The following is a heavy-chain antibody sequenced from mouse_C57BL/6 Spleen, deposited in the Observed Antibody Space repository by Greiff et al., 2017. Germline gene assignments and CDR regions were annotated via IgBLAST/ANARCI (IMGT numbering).Heavy chain of an antibody. V-gene: IGHV1-19*01. CDR3: ARGNSNYDY. CDR1: GYTFTDYY. CDR2: INPYNGGT. Sequence: EVQLQQSGPVLVKPGASVKMSCKASGYTFTDYYMNWVKQSHGKSLEWIGVINPYNGGTSYNQKFKGKATLTVDKSSSTAYMELNSLTSYDSAVSYCARGNSNYDYWGQGTTLTVSS. J-gene: IGHJ2*01. D-gene: IGHD2-5*01.